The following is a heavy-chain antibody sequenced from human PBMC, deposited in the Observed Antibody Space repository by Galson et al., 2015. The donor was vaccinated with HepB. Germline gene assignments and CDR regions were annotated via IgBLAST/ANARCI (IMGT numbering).Heavy chain of an antibody. CDR2: IDNDGTGT. V-gene: IGHV3-74*01. D-gene: IGHD4/OR15-4a*01. Sequence: SLRLSCAASGFTFNNYWMHWVRQAPGKGLVWVLRIDNDGTGTDYGDSVKGRFTISRDNAKNTLYLVMSSLRADDTAVYFCARRQCIGASCYLDSWGQGTLVTVSS. J-gene: IGHJ4*02. CDR3: ARRQCIGASCYLDS. CDR1: GFTFNNYW.